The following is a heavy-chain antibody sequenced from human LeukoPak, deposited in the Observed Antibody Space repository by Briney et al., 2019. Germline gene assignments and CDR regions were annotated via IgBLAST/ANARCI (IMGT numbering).Heavy chain of an antibody. CDR2: INASGGST. V-gene: IGHV1-46*01. CDR3: TRDPGGNYEFGC. Sequence: SVTLSCNASGSAFTSNYMHWVRHSPGQGLERKVIINASGGSTSYAQNFQGRVTMNSYTSPSTVDMEPSSQRGEDTAVYYCTRDPGGNYEFGCWGEGTLVTV. CDR1: GSAFTSNY. J-gene: IGHJ4*02. D-gene: IGHD1-26*01.